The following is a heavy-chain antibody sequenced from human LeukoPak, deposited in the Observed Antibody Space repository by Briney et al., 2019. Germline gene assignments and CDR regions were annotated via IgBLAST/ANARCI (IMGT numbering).Heavy chain of an antibody. Sequence: GGSLRLSCAASGFTFSSYSLPWVRQAPGKGLEWVSDISTDSRYIYYADSVQGRFTISRDNAQRSLYLQMNSLRVEDTAVYYCARVFGYCSSSACYAASDLWGQGTTVTVSS. V-gene: IGHV3-21*01. D-gene: IGHD2-2*03. CDR1: GFTFSSYS. J-gene: IGHJ3*01. CDR2: ISTDSRYI. CDR3: ARVFGYCSSSACYAASDL.